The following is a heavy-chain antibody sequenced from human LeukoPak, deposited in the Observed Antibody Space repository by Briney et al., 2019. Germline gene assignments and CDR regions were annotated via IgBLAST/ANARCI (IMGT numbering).Heavy chain of an antibody. CDR3: ARRGEDYGDYGGAFDI. J-gene: IGHJ3*02. CDR2: IYHSGST. Sequence: SETLSLTCAVSGYSISSGYYWGWIRQPPGKGLEWIGSIYHSGSTYYNPSLKSRVTISVDTSKNQFSLKLSSVTAADTAVYYCARRGEDYGDYGGAFDIWGQGTMVTVSS. V-gene: IGHV4-38-2*01. CDR1: GYSISSGYY. D-gene: IGHD4-17*01.